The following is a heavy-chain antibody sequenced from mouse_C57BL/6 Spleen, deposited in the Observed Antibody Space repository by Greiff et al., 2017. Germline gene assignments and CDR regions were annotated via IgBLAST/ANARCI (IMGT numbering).Heavy chain of an antibody. CDR1: GYTFTSYW. V-gene: IGHV1-64*01. J-gene: IGHJ4*01. CDR2: IHPNSGST. D-gene: IGHD2-4*01. Sequence: QVQLQQPGAELVKPGASVKLSCKASGYTFTSYWMHWVKQRPGQGLEWIGMIHPNSGSTNYNEKFKSKATLTVDKSSSTAYMQLSSLTSEDSAVYYGARGYDYDDGYYAMDYWGQGTSVTVSS. CDR3: ARGYDYDDGYYAMDY.